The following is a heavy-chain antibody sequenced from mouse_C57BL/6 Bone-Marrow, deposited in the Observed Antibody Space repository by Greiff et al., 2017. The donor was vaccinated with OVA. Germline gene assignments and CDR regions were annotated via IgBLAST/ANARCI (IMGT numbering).Heavy chain of an antibody. CDR2: IDPNSGGT. J-gene: IGHJ4*01. CDR3: ARDYGSSYVPYYYAMDY. V-gene: IGHV1-72*01. CDR1: GYTFTSYW. D-gene: IGHD1-1*01. Sequence: QVQLQQPGAELVKPGASVKLSCKASGYTFTSYWMHWVKQRPGRGLEWIGRIDPNSGGTKYNEKFKSKATLTVDKPSSTAYMQLSSLTSEDSAVYYCARDYGSSYVPYYYAMDYWGQGNSVTVSS.